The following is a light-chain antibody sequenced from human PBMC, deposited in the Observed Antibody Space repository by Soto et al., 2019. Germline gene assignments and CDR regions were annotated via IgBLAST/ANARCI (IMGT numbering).Light chain of an antibody. J-gene: IGLJ2*01. CDR2: DVS. Sequence: QSVLTQPASVSGSPGQSITISCTGTSSDVGGYNYVSWYQQHPGKAPKLIIYDVSYRPSGVSNRFSGSKSVNTASLTISGLQAEDEADYYCSSYTTTSPVVFGGGTKVTVL. CDR3: SSYTTTSPVV. CDR1: SSDVGGYNY. V-gene: IGLV2-14*01.